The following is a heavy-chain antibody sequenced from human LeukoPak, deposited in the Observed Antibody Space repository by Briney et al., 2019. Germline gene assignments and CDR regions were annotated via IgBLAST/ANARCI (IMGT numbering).Heavy chain of an antibody. CDR2: IRSNSDGGTI. D-gene: IGHD3-22*01. J-gene: IGHJ5*02. CDR3: ATDFYDST. CDR1: GFTFSNAW. Sequence: GGSLRRSCATSGFTFSNAWMNWVRQAPGKGLEWVGRIRSNSDGGTIDYAAPVKGRFTLSRDDSKTTLYLQMNSLQTEDTAVYYCATDFYDSTWGQGTLVTVSS. V-gene: IGHV3-15*07.